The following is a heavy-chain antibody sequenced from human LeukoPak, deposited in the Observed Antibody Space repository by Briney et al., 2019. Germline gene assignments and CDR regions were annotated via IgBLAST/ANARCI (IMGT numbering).Heavy chain of an antibody. Sequence: GRSPRLSCVVSGFTFSNYGMHWVRQAPGKGLEWVAIVSYDGSNKYYADSVKGRFTISRDNSKNTLYLQMNSLGAEDTAVYYCAKDLTRRYDLWSNKYSPREDYHGMDVWGQGTTVTVSS. CDR1: GFTFSNYG. CDR2: VSYDGSNK. J-gene: IGHJ6*02. V-gene: IGHV3-30*18. CDR3: AKDLTRRYDLWSNKYSPREDYHGMDV. D-gene: IGHD3-3*01.